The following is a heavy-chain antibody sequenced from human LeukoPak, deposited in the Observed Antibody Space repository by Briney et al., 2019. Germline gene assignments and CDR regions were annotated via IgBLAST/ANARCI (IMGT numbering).Heavy chain of an antibody. CDR3: AKTSYYGSGSELPDH. D-gene: IGHD3-10*01. Sequence: PGGSLRLSCAASGFTFSSDAMSWVRQAPGKGLEWVSTISGGGGTTYYSDSVKGRFTISRDNSKNTLFLQMNSLRAEDTAIYYCAKTSYYGSGSELPDHWGQGSLVTVSS. CDR2: ISGGGGTT. V-gene: IGHV3-23*01. CDR1: GFTFSSDA. J-gene: IGHJ5*02.